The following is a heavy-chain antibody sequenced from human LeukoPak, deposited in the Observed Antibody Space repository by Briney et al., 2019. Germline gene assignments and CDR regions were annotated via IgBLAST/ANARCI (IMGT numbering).Heavy chain of an antibody. Sequence: ETVSLTCAVYGGSFSGYYWSWIRQPPGKGLEWIGEINHSGSTNYNPSLKSRVTISVDTSKNQFSLKLSSVTAADTAVYYCAGVYSGNYYNAFDMWGQGAMVTVSS. CDR2: INHSGST. CDR3: AGVYSGNYYNAFDM. D-gene: IGHD1-26*01. J-gene: IGHJ3*02. CDR1: GGSFSGYY. V-gene: IGHV4-34*01.